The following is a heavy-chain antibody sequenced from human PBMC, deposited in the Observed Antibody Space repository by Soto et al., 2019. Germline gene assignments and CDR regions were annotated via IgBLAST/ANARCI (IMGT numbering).Heavy chain of an antibody. CDR3: ARSIAVPSGHIDH. J-gene: IGHJ4*02. D-gene: IGHD6-6*01. CDR2: VYYTGST. CDR1: GGSMSGYY. V-gene: IGHV4-59*01. Sequence: SETLSLTCRVSGGSMSGYYWSWVRLAPGKGLEWIGYVYYTGSTNYNPSLQSRVSISVDTSNKHFSLSLSLVTAADTAVYFCARSIAVPSGHIDHWGQGIRVTVSS.